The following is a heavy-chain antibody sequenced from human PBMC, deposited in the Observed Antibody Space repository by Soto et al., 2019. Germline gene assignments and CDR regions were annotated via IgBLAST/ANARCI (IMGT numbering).Heavy chain of an antibody. CDR2: ISGSGGST. Sequence: EVQLLESGGGLVQPGGSLRLSCAASGFTFSSYAMSWVRQAPGKGLEWVSAISGSGGSTYYADSVKGRFTISRDNSKNTLYLQMNSLRAEDTAVYYCAPRQTRYGDYVPSFDYWGQGTLVTVSS. V-gene: IGHV3-23*01. D-gene: IGHD4-17*01. CDR3: APRQTRYGDYVPSFDY. CDR1: GFTFSSYA. J-gene: IGHJ4*02.